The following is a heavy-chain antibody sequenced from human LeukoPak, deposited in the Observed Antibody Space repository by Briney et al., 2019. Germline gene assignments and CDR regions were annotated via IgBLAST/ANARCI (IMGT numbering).Heavy chain of an antibody. CDR2: INNSGST. J-gene: IGHJ4*02. V-gene: IGHV4-34*01. CDR1: GGSFSGYY. CDR3: VRNIAAAGGFDY. Sequence: SETLSLTCGVYGGSFSGYYWSWIRQPPGKGLEWIGEINNSGSTNYNPSLKSRVTISVDTSKNQFSLKLSSVTAADTAVYYCVRNIAAAGGFDYWGQGTLVTVSS. D-gene: IGHD6-13*01.